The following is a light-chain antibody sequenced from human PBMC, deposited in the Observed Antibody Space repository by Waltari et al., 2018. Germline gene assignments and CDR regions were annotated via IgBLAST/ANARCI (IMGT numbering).Light chain of an antibody. CDR3: QRRDNWPPYT. J-gene: IGKJ2*01. Sequence: EIVLTQSPATLSLSPGQRATLSCRASQSINNFLAWYQQKPGQPPRLLIADASSRATGIPARFSGSGSGTDFTLTISRLEPEDFAIYYCQRRDNWPPYTFGQGTKLEIK. CDR1: QSINNF. CDR2: DAS. V-gene: IGKV3-11*01.